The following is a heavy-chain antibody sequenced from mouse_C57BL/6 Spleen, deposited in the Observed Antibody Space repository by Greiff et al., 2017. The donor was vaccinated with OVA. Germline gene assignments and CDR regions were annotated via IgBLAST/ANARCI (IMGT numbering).Heavy chain of an antibody. Sequence: VKLMESGAELVRPGTSVKMSCKASGYTFTNYWIGWAKQRPGHGLEWIGDIYPGGGYTNYNEKFKGKATLTADKSSSTAYMQFSSLTSEDSAIYYCARRDSNYGGYFDYWGQGTTLTVSS. D-gene: IGHD2-5*01. J-gene: IGHJ2*01. CDR2: IYPGGGYT. CDR1: GYTFTNYW. CDR3: ARRDSNYGGYFDY. V-gene: IGHV1-63*01.